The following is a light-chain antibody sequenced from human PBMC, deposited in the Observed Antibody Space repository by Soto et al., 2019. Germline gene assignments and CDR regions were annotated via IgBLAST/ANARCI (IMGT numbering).Light chain of an antibody. Sequence: PSSLSASTGDRVTITCRASQGISSYLAWYQQKPGKAPKLLIYAASTLQSGVPSRFSGSGSGTDFTLTISCLQSEDFATYYCQQYYSYPRTFGQGTKVDIK. CDR3: QQYYSYPRT. CDR2: AAS. CDR1: QGISSY. J-gene: IGKJ1*01. V-gene: IGKV1-8*01.